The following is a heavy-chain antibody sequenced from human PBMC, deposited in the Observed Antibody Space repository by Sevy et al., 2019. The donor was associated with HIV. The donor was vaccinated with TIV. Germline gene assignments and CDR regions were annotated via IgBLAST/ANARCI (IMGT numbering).Heavy chain of an antibody. CDR1: GYTFTTYG. J-gene: IGHJ4*01. CDR2: ISAHNGNT. Sequence: ASVKVSCKTSGYTFTTYGISWVRQAPGQGLEWMGWISAHNGNTNYVGKVQGRVTLTRDASTSTAYMELRSLRSDDTAVYYCASDNCSGRSCYSGLDYWGQGTLVTVSS. V-gene: IGHV1-18*01. D-gene: IGHD2-15*01. CDR3: ASDNCSGRSCYSGLDY.